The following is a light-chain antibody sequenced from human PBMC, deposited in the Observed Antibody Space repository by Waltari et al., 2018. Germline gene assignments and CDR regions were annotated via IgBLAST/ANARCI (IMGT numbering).Light chain of an antibody. CDR3: CSYAGSYTFV. Sequence: QSALTQPRSVSGSPGQSVTISCSGTSSDVGTYTFAAWYQQQPANAPKLLIYDVVKRPSGVPDRFSGSKSGNTASLTISGLQTEDESDYYCCSYAGSYTFVFGGGTQLTVL. CDR2: DVV. J-gene: IGLJ7*01. CDR1: SSDVGTYTF. V-gene: IGLV2-11*01.